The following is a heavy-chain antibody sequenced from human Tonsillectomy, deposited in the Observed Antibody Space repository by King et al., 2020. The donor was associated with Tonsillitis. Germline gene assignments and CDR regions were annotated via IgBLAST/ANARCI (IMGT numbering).Heavy chain of an antibody. J-gene: IGHJ5*01. Sequence: VQLVESGGGWVKPGECLTLSCAASGFSFNNAWMTWVRQAPGKGLEWGGRIYCESDGGPTDYGAPVKGRFTISRDDSKSTLYLQMNNLKAEDTAVYYCAAGLGRTNGDSWGQGTLVTVSS. V-gene: IGHV3-15*01. CDR3: AAGLGRTNGDS. D-gene: IGHD1-14*01. CDR2: IYCESDGGPT. CDR1: GFSFNNAW.